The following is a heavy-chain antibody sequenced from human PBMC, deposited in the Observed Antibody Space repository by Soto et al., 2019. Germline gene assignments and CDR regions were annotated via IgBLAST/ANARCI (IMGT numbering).Heavy chain of an antibody. D-gene: IGHD3-10*01. CDR1: GYTFTSYY. Sequence: QVQLVQSGAEVKKPGASVKVSCKASGYTFTSYYMHWVRQAPGQGLEWMGIINPSGGSTSYAQKFQGRVTMTRDTSTSTVYMELSSLRSEDTAVYYCARDAYYYGSGSRNYGMDVWGQGTTVTVSS. CDR3: ARDAYYYGSGSRNYGMDV. J-gene: IGHJ6*02. V-gene: IGHV1-46*03. CDR2: INPSGGST.